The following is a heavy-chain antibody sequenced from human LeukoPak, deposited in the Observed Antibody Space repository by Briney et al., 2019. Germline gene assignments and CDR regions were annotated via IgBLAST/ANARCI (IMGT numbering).Heavy chain of an antibody. CDR1: GGTFSSYA. CDR3: ARGVNKGYPGGYYYYMDA. D-gene: IGHD2-15*01. CDR2: IIPIFGTA. Sequence: SVKVSCKASGGTFSSYAISWVRQAPGQGLEWMGGIIPIFGTANYAQKFQGRVTITTDESTSTAYMELSSLRSEDTAVYYCARGVNKGYPGGYYYYMDAWGKGTTVTVSS. J-gene: IGHJ6*03. V-gene: IGHV1-69*05.